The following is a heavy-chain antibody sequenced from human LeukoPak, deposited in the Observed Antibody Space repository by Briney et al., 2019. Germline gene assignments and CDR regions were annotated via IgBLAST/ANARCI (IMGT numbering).Heavy chain of an antibody. CDR3: AKDYYGSGTVTDY. CDR2: ISGSGGST. D-gene: IGHD3-10*01. CDR1: GFTFSSYA. V-gene: IGHV3-23*01. J-gene: IGHJ4*02. Sequence: GGSLRLSCAASGFTFSSYAMSWVRQAPGKGLEWVSAISGSGGSTYYADSVRGRFTISRDNSKNTLYLQMNSLRAEDTAVYYCAKDYYGSGTVTDYWGQGTLVTVSS.